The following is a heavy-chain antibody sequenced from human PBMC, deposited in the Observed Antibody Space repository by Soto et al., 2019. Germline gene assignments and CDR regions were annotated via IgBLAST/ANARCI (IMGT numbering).Heavy chain of an antibody. CDR3: AGEMDIVLSGRGYYYYGRDV. D-gene: IGHD2-8*01. CDR1: GGTFSSYA. Sequence: QVQLVQSGAEVKKPGSSVKVSCKASGGTFSSYAISWVRQAPGQGLEWMGGIIPIFGTANYAQKFQGRVTITADKSTSTAYMGLSSVISEDTAVYYCAGEMDIVLSGRGYYYYGRDVWGQGPTVPVSS. J-gene: IGHJ6*02. CDR2: IIPIFGTA. V-gene: IGHV1-69*06.